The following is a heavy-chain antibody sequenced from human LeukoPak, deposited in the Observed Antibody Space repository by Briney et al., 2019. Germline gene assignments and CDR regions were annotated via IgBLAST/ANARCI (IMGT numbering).Heavy chain of an antibody. J-gene: IGHJ4*02. CDR2: ISYDGSNK. CDR1: GFTFSSYG. CDR3: ASSPRYFGY. Sequence: GGSLRLSCAASGFTFSSYGMHWVRQAPGKGLEWVAVISYDGSNKYYADSVKGRFTISRDNSKNTLYLQMNSLRAEDTAVYYCASSPRYFGYWGQGTLVTVSS. V-gene: IGHV3-30*19.